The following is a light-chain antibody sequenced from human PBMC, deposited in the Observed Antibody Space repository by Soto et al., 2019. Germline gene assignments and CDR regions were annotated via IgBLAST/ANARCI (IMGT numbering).Light chain of an antibody. J-gene: IGLJ3*02. V-gene: IGLV2-8*01. CDR2: EVT. Sequence: QSALTQPPSASGSPGQSVTISCTGTSSDVGGDNYVSWYQQYPGRAPKLMIYEVTKRPSGVPDRFSGSKSGNTACLTVSGLQAEDEADYCCSSYATSNNFYFVFGGGTKLTVL. CDR1: SSDVGGDNY. CDR3: SSYATSNNFYFV.